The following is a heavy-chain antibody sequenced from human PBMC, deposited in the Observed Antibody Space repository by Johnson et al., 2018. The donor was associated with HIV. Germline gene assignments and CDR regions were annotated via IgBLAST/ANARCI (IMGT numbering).Heavy chain of an antibody. D-gene: IGHD3-22*01. CDR3: ARDVANYYDPGAFDI. Sequence: QVQLVESGGGLVQPGGSLRLSCAASGFTFSSYAMHLVRQAPGKGLEWVAVISYDGSNKYYADSVKGRFTISRDNSKNTLYLQMNSLRAEDTAVYYCARDVANYYDPGAFDIWGQGTMVTVSS. CDR1: GFTFSSYA. V-gene: IGHV3-30*14. J-gene: IGHJ3*02. CDR2: ISYDGSNK.